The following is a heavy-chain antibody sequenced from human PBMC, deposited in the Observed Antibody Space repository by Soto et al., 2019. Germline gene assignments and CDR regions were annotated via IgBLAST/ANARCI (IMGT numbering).Heavy chain of an antibody. J-gene: IGHJ4*02. V-gene: IGHV3-64D*06. CDR2: VSTNGGST. CDR3: VKNFRDSGWYGRPSFGY. Sequence: EVQLVESGGGLVQPGGSLRLSCSASGFTFSSYAMHWVRQAPGKGLEYVSAVSTNGGSTYYADSVKGRFTISRDNSKNTLYLQMSSRGAEDTAVYYCVKNFRDSGWYGRPSFGYWGQGTLVTVSS. D-gene: IGHD6-19*01. CDR1: GFTFSSYA.